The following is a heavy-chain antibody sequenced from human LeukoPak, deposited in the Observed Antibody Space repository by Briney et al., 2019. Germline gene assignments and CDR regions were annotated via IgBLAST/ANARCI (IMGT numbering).Heavy chain of an antibody. CDR2: IIPIFGTA. J-gene: IGHJ4*02. D-gene: IGHD3-10*01. V-gene: IGHV1-69*13. Sequence: SVKVSCKASGYTFTSYGISWVRQAPGQGLEWMGGIIPIFGTANYAQKFQGRVTITADESTSTAYMELSSLRSEDTAVYYCATDLPYPMVRGHYWGQGTLVTVSS. CDR3: ATDLPYPMVRGHY. CDR1: GYTFTSYG.